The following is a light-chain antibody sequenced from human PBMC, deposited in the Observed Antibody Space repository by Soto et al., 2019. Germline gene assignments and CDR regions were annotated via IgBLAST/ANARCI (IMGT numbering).Light chain of an antibody. CDR2: DAS. J-gene: IGKJ3*01. CDR1: QDISNY. Sequence: DIQMTQSPSSLSASVGDRVTITCQASQDISNYLNWYQQKPGKATKFLIYDASNLETGVPSRFSGSGSGTDFTFTISSLQPEDIATYYCQQYDSLPLSFGPGTKVDIK. V-gene: IGKV1-33*01. CDR3: QQYDSLPLS.